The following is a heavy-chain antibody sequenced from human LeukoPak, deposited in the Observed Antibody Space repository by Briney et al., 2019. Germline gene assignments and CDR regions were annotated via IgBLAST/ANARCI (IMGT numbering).Heavy chain of an antibody. D-gene: IGHD3-10*01. J-gene: IGHJ4*02. V-gene: IGHV3-21*01. Sequence: GGSLRLSCAASGFTFSSYSMNWVRQAPGKGLEWVSSISSSSSYIYYADSVKGRFTISRDNAKNSLYLQMNSLRAEDTAVYYCASGLLWFGELYLDYWGQGTLVTVSS. CDR1: GFTFSSYS. CDR3: ASGLLWFGELYLDY. CDR2: ISSSSSYI.